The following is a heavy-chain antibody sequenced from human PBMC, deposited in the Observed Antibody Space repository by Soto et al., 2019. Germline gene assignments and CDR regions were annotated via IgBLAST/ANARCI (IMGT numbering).Heavy chain of an antibody. J-gene: IGHJ6*02. V-gene: IGHV1-69*01. CDR2: ILSYFRRP. CDR1: GDTLSRFA. CDR3: ATTEAAISSYSDYYYYSGLHV. D-gene: IGHD5-12*01. Sequence: QVQLVQSGAEVKKPGSSVNVSCKASGDTLSRFAIAWVRQAPGRGLEWMGGILSYFRRPDYAPKFQGRITISADESSNIAYMQLSSLRSDDTSIYFCATTEAAISSYSDYYYYSGLHVWGQGTPVTVSS.